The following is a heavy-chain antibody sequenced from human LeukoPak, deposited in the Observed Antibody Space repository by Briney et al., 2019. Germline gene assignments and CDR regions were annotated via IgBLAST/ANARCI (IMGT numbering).Heavy chain of an antibody. Sequence: GRSLRLSCAASGFTFSSYAMHWVRQAPGKGLEWVAVISYDGSNKYYADSVKGRFTISRDNSKNTLYLQMNSLRAEDTAVYYCAKQEVGYSSGWYGYWGQGTLVTVSS. CDR2: ISYDGSNK. J-gene: IGHJ4*02. D-gene: IGHD6-19*01. V-gene: IGHV3-30-3*01. CDR1: GFTFSSYA. CDR3: AKQEVGYSSGWYGY.